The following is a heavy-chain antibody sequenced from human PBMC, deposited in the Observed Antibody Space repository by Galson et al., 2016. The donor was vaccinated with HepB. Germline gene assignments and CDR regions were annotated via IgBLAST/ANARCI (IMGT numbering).Heavy chain of an antibody. CDR1: GLKFSDYS. CDR2: ITSGSSYI. CDR3: ATDALGGSGSSDY. D-gene: IGHD3-10*01. V-gene: IGHV3-21*06. Sequence: SLRLSCAASGLKFSDYSMNWFRQAPGKGLEWVSLITSGSSYIYYADSLKGRFIVSRDNAKNTLYLQMNSLGAEDTAVYYCATDALGGSGSSDYWGQGTLVTVSS. J-gene: IGHJ4*02.